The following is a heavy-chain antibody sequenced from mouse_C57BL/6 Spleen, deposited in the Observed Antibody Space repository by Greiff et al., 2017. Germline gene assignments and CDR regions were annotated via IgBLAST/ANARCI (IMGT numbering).Heavy chain of an antibody. Sequence: QVQLQQSGPELVKPGASVKISCKASGYAFSSSWMNWVKQRPGKGLEWIGRIYPGDGDTNYNGKFKGKATLTADKSSSTAYMQLSSLTSEDSAVYFCAPLYLYYAMDYWGQGTSVTVSS. V-gene: IGHV1-82*01. J-gene: IGHJ4*01. CDR3: APLYLYYAMDY. CDR2: IYPGDGDT. D-gene: IGHD5-5*01. CDR1: GYAFSSSW.